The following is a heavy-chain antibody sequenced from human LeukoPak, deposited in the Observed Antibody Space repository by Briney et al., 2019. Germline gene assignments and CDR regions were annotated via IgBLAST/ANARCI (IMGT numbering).Heavy chain of an antibody. CDR2: ISSSSSTI. Sequence: GGSLRLSCAASGFTFSSYSMNWVRQAPGKGLEWVSYISSSSSTIYYADTVKGRFTISRDNAKNSLYLQMNSLRAEDTAVYYCARDLVTIFGVGGGGFDYWGQGTLVTVSS. V-gene: IGHV3-48*01. CDR1: GFTFSSYS. J-gene: IGHJ4*02. CDR3: ARDLVTIFGVGGGGFDY. D-gene: IGHD3-3*01.